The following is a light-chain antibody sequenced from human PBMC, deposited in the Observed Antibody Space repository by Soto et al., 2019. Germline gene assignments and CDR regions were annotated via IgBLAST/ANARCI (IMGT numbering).Light chain of an antibody. J-gene: IGKJ1*01. CDR3: QQSYSTPRT. CDR1: QSISNH. CDR2: AAS. Sequence: IRMTQSPSSLSASVEDRVIITCRASQSISNHLNWYQEKPGKAPKLLIFAASSLQSGVPSRFSGSRSGPDFTLTISSLQPEDFATYYCQQSYSTPRTFGQGTKVDI. V-gene: IGKV1-39*01.